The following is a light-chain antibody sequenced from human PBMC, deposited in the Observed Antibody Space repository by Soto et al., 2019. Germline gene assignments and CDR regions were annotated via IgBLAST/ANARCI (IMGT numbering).Light chain of an antibody. J-gene: IGKJ3*01. CDR2: AAS. Sequence: DIQMTQSPSSLSASIGDRVTITCRASQGISNYLAWYQQKPGKVPNRLIYAASSLQSGVPSRVSGRGSGTDFILTISSLQPEDVAPYYCQKYDTVPFTFGPGPKVDIK. V-gene: IGKV1-27*01. CDR3: QKYDTVPFT. CDR1: QGISNY.